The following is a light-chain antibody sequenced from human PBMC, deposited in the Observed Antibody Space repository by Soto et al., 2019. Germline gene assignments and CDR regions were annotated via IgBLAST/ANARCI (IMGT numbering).Light chain of an antibody. Sequence: EIVLTQSPASLSLSPGERATLSCRASQSVDSFLAWYQQKPGRTPRLLIYDTSNRATGIPARFSGSGSGTDFTLTISRLEPEDFAVYYCQQRSNWYTFGPGTKLEIK. CDR2: DTS. V-gene: IGKV3-11*01. CDR1: QSVDSF. CDR3: QQRSNWYT. J-gene: IGKJ2*01.